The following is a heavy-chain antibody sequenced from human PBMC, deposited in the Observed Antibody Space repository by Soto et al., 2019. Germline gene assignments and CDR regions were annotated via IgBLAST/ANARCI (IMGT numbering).Heavy chain of an antibody. CDR1: GGSISSYY. CDR2: IYYTGST. J-gene: IGHJ5*02. D-gene: IGHD3-10*01. CDR3: SGLRGHCDTPLCPPYRWFAP. V-gene: IGHV4-59*08. Sequence: SETLSLTCTVSGGSISSYYWSWIRQSQGKGLEWIGYIYYTGSTNYNPSLRSRVTISLDTSKNQFSLKLSSVTAADTALYYGSGLRGHCDTPLCPPYRWFAPRGQGTLVPVSS.